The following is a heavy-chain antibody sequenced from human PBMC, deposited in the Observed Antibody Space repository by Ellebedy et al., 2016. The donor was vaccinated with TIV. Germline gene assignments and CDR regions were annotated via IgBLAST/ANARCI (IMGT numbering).Heavy chain of an antibody. CDR3: ATSSRGWGYDAFDI. CDR1: GFTFNNSW. D-gene: IGHD6-19*01. Sequence: GESLKISCVASGFTFNNSWMSWVRQAPGKGLEWVAKIKHDGSWKYYVDSVKCRFIISRDNAKNSVYLQMNSLRADDTAVYYCATSSRGWGYDAFDIWGQGTMVTVSS. CDR2: IKHDGSWK. J-gene: IGHJ3*02. V-gene: IGHV3-7*03.